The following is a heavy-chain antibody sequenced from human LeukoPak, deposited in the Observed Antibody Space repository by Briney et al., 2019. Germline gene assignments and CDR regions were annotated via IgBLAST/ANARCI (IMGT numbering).Heavy chain of an antibody. CDR2: ISGSGGST. J-gene: IGHJ6*03. D-gene: IGHD3-10*01. V-gene: IGHV3-23*01. CDR3: AREGITMVRGVIPKTSYYYYYMDV. Sequence: GGSLRLSCAASGFTFSSYAMSWVRQAPGKGLEWVSVISGSGGSTYYADSVKGRFTISRDNFKNTLYLQMNSLRAEDTAVYYCAREGITMVRGVIPKTSYYYYYMDVWGKGTTVTVSS. CDR1: GFTFSSYA.